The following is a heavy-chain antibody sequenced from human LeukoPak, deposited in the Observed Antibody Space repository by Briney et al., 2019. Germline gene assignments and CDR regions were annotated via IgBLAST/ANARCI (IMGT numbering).Heavy chain of an antibody. CDR1: GFTFSDYY. Sequence: GGSLRLSCAASGFTFSDYYVSWIRQAPGKGLEWVANIKQDGSEKHDVDSVKGRITISRDNAKNSLYLRMNSLRAEDTAVYYCARVRLFGTSAFDIWGQGTMVTVSS. V-gene: IGHV3-7*03. D-gene: IGHD3-16*01. CDR3: ARVRLFGTSAFDI. CDR2: IKQDGSEK. J-gene: IGHJ3*02.